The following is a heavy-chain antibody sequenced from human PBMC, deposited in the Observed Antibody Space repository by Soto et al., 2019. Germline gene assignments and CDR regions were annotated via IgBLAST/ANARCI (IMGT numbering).Heavy chain of an antibody. D-gene: IGHD4-17*01. V-gene: IGHV4-39*01. CDR1: GGSISSSSYY. CDR3: ARPTVKEGWIDP. CDR2: IYYSGST. J-gene: IGHJ5*02. Sequence: QLQLQESGPGLVKPSETLSLTCTVSGGSISSSSYYWGWIRQPPGKGLEWIGSIYYSGSTYYNPSLKSRVTISVDTSKNQFSLKLSSVTAADTAVYYCARPTVKEGWIDPWGQGTLVTVSS.